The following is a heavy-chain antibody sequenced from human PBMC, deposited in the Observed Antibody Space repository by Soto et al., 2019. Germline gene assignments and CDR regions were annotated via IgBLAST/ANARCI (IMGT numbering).Heavy chain of an antibody. CDR3: VRDSYSGTPGIYYGMDV. J-gene: IGHJ6*01. Sequence: GGSLRLSCAASGFTFSSYWMHWVRQAPGEGLVWVSRINRDGSSTSYADSVKGRFTISRDNAKNTLYLQMNSLRAEDTAVYYCVRDSYSGTPGIYYGMDVWGQGTMVTVSS. CDR2: INRDGSST. V-gene: IGHV3-74*01. D-gene: IGHD1-26*01. CDR1: GFTFSSYW.